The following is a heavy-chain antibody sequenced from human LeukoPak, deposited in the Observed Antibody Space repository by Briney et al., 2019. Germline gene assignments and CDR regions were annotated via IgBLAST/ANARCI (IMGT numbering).Heavy chain of an antibody. CDR3: VSLTIVRGVIDWFDP. J-gene: IGHJ5*02. V-gene: IGHV1-69*04. CDR1: GGTFSSYA. Sequence: GASVKVSCKASGGTFSSYAISWVRQAPGQGLEWMGRIIPILGIANYAQKFQGRVTITADKSTSTSYMEPSSLRSEDTAVYYCVSLTIVRGVIDWFDPWGQGTLVTVSS. CDR2: IIPILGIA. D-gene: IGHD3-10*01.